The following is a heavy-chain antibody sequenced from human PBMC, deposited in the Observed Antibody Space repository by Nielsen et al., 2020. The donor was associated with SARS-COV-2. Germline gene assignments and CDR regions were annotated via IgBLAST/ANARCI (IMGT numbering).Heavy chain of an antibody. CDR1: GFTFSRFG. V-gene: IGHV3-30*03. CDR2: ISYDGSDQ. CDR3: ARDLTGDAFDI. Sequence: GESLKISCAASGFTFSRFGMHWVRQTPGRGLEWVAYISYDGSDQYYEDSLKGRFTISRDNSRNTLYLQINSLRVDDTAVYYCARDLTGDAFDIWGQGTMVTVSS. D-gene: IGHD2-8*02. J-gene: IGHJ3*02.